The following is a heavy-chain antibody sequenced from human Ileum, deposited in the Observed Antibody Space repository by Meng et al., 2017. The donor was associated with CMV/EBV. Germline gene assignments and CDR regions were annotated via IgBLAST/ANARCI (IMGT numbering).Heavy chain of an antibody. V-gene: IGHV3-30*02. Sequence: SGFTFIGYGMHWVRQAPGKGLEWVAFIRYDGNNEYHADSVKGRFAISRDNSENTLYLQMSSLRAEDTAVYYCARDWGSVGIYNWFDPWGQGTLVTVSS. D-gene: IGHD3-16*01. CDR3: ARDWGSVGIYNWFDP. CDR1: GFTFIGYG. CDR2: IRYDGNNE. J-gene: IGHJ5*02.